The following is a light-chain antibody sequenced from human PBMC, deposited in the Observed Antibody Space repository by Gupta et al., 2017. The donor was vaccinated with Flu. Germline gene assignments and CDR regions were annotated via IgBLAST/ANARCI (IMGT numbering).Light chain of an antibody. CDR1: RLGDKY. V-gene: IGLV3-1*01. Sequence: SPGQTAIITGSGNRLGDKYTSWYRQKPGQSPVLIIYQGNKRPSGISERVSGSNSGSTATLTISGTQAMDEADYYCQAWDNNAWVFGGRTRLTVL. CDR2: QGN. J-gene: IGLJ3*02. CDR3: QAWDNNAWV.